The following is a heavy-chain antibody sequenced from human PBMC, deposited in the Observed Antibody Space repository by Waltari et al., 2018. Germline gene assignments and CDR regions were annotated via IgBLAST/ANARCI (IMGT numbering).Heavy chain of an antibody. D-gene: IGHD3-10*01. CDR3: ARGRPGTMVRGATRRGYFDY. V-gene: IGHV4-34*01. CDR1: GGSFSGYY. J-gene: IGHJ4*02. Sequence: QVQLQQWGAGLLKPSETLSLTCAVYGGSFSGYYWSWIRQPPGKGLEWIGEINHSGSTNSNPSLKSRVTISVDTSKNQFSLKLSSVTAADTAVYYCARGRPGTMVRGATRRGYFDYWGQGTLVTVSS. CDR2: INHSGST.